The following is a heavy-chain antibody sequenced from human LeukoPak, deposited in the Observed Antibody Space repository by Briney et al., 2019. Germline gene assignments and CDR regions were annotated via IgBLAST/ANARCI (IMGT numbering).Heavy chain of an antibody. J-gene: IGHJ3*01. V-gene: IGHV3-30*18. D-gene: IGHD6-13*01. CDR3: AKDRPKWSSSSWRDPFDV. CDR1: GFTFSHHG. CDR2: IAYDGSDK. Sequence: GGSLRLSCAASGFTFSHHGMHWVRQAPGKGLEWVTAIAYDGSDKYYAASVKGRFTISRDNSKNTLYLQMNSLRVEDTAVYYCAKDRPKWSSSSWRDPFDVWGQGTMVTVSS.